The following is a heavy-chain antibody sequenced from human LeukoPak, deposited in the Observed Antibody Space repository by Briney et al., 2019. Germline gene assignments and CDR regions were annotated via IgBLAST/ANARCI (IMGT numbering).Heavy chain of an antibody. CDR1: GGSISRYY. V-gene: IGHV4-59*08. Sequence: SETLSLTCTVSGGSISRYYWSWLRQPPGKGLEWNGYIYYSGSTNYNPSLKSRVTMSVDTSKKQFSVKLSSVTTADTAVYYCARQDMDVAGAGLDYFDYWGQGTLVTVSS. CDR3: ARQDMDVAGAGLDYFDY. CDR2: IYYSGST. J-gene: IGHJ4*02. D-gene: IGHD1-26*01.